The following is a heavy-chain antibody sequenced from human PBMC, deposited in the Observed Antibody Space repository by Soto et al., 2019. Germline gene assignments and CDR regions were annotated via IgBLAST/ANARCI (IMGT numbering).Heavy chain of an antibody. D-gene: IGHD3-9*01. CDR2: LYYSGST. CDR3: ASLTGSTRLHYYYCYVMVV. CDR1: GGSVSSGSYY. V-gene: IGHV4-61*01. Sequence: SATLSLACTVSGGSVSSGSYYWSWIRQAPGKGWEWIGYLYYSGSTNYNPSLKSRVTISVDTSKNQFSLKLSFVTAADTAAYYCASLTGSTRLHYYYCYVMVVWGEGTTVTVS. J-gene: IGHJ6*02.